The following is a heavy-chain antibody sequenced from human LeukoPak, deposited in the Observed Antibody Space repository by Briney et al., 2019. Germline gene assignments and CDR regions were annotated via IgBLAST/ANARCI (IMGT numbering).Heavy chain of an antibody. D-gene: IGHD6-6*01. CDR3: ARDKSARSSYGDAFDI. J-gene: IGHJ3*02. V-gene: IGHV3-9*01. CDR1: GFVFDDYA. Sequence: GGSLRLSCVASGFVFDDYAIHWVRQAPGKGLEGVSGVGWHGGSIGYADSVKGRFTVSRDNAKSSLYLQMNSLRTEDTALYYCARDKSARSSYGDAFDIWGQGTVVTVSS. CDR2: VGWHGGSI.